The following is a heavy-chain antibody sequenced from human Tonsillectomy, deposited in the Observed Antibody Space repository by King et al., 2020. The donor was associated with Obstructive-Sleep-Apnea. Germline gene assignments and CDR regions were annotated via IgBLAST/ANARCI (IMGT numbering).Heavy chain of an antibody. J-gene: IGHJ6*02. D-gene: IGHD6-13*01. V-gene: IGHV4-59*01. CDR1: GGSISSYY. CDR2: IYYSGST. Sequence: QLQESGPGLVKPSETLSLTCTVSGGSISSYYWSWIRQPPGKGLEWIGYIYYSGSTNYNPSLKSRVTISVDTSKNQFSLKLSSMTAADTAVYYCARDRSGYSSSWSPRYYYYGMDVWGQGTTVTVSS. CDR3: ARDRSGYSSSWSPRYYYYGMDV.